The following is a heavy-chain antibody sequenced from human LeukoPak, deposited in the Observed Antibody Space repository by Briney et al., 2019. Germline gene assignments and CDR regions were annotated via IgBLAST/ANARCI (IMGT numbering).Heavy chain of an antibody. J-gene: IGHJ6*02. CDR1: GGSFSNYY. CDR3: ARQPPQYYGMDV. Sequence: SETLSLTCTVSGGSFSNYYWSWIRQPAGKGLEWIGRIYTSGSTNYNPSVKSRVTMSVDASNNQFSLKLTSVTAADTAVYYCARQPPQYYGMDVWGQGTTVTVSS. D-gene: IGHD1-14*01. V-gene: IGHV4-4*07. CDR2: IYTSGST.